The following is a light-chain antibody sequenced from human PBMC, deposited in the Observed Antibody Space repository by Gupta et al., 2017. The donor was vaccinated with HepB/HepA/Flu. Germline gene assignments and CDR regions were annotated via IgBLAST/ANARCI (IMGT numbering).Light chain of an antibody. Sequence: SDELTQPPSVSVSPGQTARITCSGDTLSRQYTYWYQKRPGQAPILIIFQDKERPPGIPERFSAASSGTTASLTISDVQSEDAADYFCQSLDASGRVFGGGTKLTVL. CDR1: TLSRQY. CDR3: QSLDASGRV. J-gene: IGLJ3*02. V-gene: IGLV3-25*03. CDR2: QDK.